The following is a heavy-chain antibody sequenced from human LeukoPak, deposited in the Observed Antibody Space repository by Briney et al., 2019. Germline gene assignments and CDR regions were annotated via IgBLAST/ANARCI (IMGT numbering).Heavy chain of an antibody. J-gene: IGHJ5*02. D-gene: IGHD3-16*01. CDR1: GGSISSSNYY. V-gene: IGHV4-39*07. CDR3: ARDHYYDGRGRFDP. CDR2: IFYSGST. Sequence: PSETLSLTCTVSGGSISSSNYYWGWIRQPPGKGLEWIGSIFYSGSTYYNPSLKSRVTISVDTSKNQFSLKLSSVTAADTAPYYCARDHYYDGRGRFDPWGQGTLVTVSS.